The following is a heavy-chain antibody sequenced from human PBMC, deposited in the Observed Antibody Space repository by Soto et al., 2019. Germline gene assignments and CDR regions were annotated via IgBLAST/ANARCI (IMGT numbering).Heavy chain of an antibody. CDR3: LSNSGKYWNHFDY. J-gene: IGHJ4*02. CDR1: GFTFSNSW. V-gene: IGHV3-7*01. CDR2: INQDGSEK. D-gene: IGHD1-1*01. Sequence: PGGSLRLSCAVSGFTFSNSWMSWVRQTPGKGLEWVANINQDGSEKYYVDSVKGRFTISRDNAKNSLYLQMKSLRAEDTAVYYCLSNSGKYWNHFDYWGLRNLVPVSS.